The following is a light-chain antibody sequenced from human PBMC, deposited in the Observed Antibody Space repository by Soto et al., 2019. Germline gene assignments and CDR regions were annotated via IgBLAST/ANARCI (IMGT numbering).Light chain of an antibody. V-gene: IGLV1-47*01. CDR2: RNN. CDR3: GAWDDSLSAVV. Sequence: QSVLTQPPSASGTPGQRVTISCYGSSFNIGSNYVYWYQQLPGTAPKLLIYRNNQRPSGVPDRFSGSKSGTSASLAISGLRSDDEADYYRGAWDDSLSAVVFGGGTKLTVL. CDR1: SFNIGSNY. J-gene: IGLJ2*01.